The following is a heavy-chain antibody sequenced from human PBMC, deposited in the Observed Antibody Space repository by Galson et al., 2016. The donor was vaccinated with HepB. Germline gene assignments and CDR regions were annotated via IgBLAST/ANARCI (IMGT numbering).Heavy chain of an antibody. CDR2: VYWDDDK. V-gene: IGHV2-5*02. J-gene: IGHJ4*02. Sequence: PALVKPTQTLTLTCTFSGFSLTTRGVGVAWIRQPPGKALEWLAIVYWDDDKRYTPSLKNRVTLTKDTSRNQVVLKLSNMDPVDTGTYFCAREICGSGNDVFDYWGQGTPVTVSS. D-gene: IGHD3-10*01. CDR1: GFSLTTRGVG. CDR3: AREICGSGNDVFDY.